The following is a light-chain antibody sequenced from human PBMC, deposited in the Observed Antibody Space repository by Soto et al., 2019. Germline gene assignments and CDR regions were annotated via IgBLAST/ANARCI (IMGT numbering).Light chain of an antibody. CDR3: QQRGT. V-gene: IGKV3-11*01. Sequence: DIVLTQSPATLSLSPGERATISCRASQSVSSYLAWYQQKPGQAPRLLIYDASNRATGIPARFSGSGSGTDFTLTISSLEPEDFAVYYCQQRGTFGQGTKLEIK. J-gene: IGKJ2*01. CDR2: DAS. CDR1: QSVSSY.